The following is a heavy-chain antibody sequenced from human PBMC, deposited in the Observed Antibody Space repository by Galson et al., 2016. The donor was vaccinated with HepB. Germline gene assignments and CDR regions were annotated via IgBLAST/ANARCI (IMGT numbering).Heavy chain of an antibody. CDR1: GFIFKDYA. J-gene: IGHJ1*01. Sequence: SLRLACAASGFIFKDYAMHWVRQAPGKGLEGVARSSWNSGSIGYADSVKGRFTISRDNAKQSLYLQMNSLRAEDTAFYYCAQDKASMSVGATNYQHWGQGTLVAVAT. D-gene: IGHD1-26*01. V-gene: IGHV3-9*01. CDR2: SSWNSGSI. CDR3: AQDKASMSVGATNYQH.